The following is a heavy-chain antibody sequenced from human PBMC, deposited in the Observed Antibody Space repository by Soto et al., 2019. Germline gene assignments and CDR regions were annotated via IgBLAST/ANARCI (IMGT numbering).Heavy chain of an antibody. CDR1: GFTFSNAW. J-gene: IGHJ4*02. CDR3: ATEDGVGGY. CDR2: IKSKSAGGTT. Sequence: EVQLVESGGGLVKPGGSLRLSCAASGFTFSNAWMSWVRQAPGKGLEWIGRIKSKSAGGTTEYAAPAKGRFTISRDDSKNTLYLQMNSLKAEDTAVYHCATEDGVGGYWGQGTLVTVSS. V-gene: IGHV3-15*01. D-gene: IGHD3-3*01.